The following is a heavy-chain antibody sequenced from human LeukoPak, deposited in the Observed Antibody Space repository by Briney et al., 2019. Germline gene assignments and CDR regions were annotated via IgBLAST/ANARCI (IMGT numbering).Heavy chain of an antibody. V-gene: IGHV4-61*01. Sequence: SETLSLTCTVSGGSVSSNTYYWSWIRQPPGKGLEWIGYIYYSGSTNYNPSLKSRVTISVDTSKNQFSLKLSSVTAADTAVYYCAREAPPEDDYGDYYWYFDLWGRGTLVTVSS. CDR3: AREAPPEDDYGDYYWYFDL. D-gene: IGHD4-17*01. CDR1: GGSVSSNTYY. J-gene: IGHJ2*01. CDR2: IYYSGST.